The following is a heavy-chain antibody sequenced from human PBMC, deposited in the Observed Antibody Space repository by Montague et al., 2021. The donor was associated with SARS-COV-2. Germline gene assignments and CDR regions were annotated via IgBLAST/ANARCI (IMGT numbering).Heavy chain of an antibody. Sequence: SLSLTYTVSGGSISSGSYYWSRIRQPAGKGLEWIGRIYTSGSTNYNPSLKSRVTISVDTSKNQFSLKLSSVTAADTAVYYCARVGVGTMVRGVIPAYYYYGMDVWGQGTTVTVSS. J-gene: IGHJ6*02. CDR3: ARVGVGTMVRGVIPAYYYYGMDV. CDR2: IYTSGST. CDR1: GGSISSGSYY. V-gene: IGHV4-61*02. D-gene: IGHD3-10*01.